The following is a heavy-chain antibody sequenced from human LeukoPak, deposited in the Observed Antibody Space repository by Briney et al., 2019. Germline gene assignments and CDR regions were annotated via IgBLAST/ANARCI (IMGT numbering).Heavy chain of an antibody. J-gene: IGHJ4*02. D-gene: IGHD3-10*01. V-gene: IGHV3-21*01. Sequence: GGSLRLSCAASGFTFSSYSMNWVRQAPGKGLEWVSSISSSSSYIYYADSVKGRFTIFRDNAKNSLYLQMNSLRAEDTAVYYCGRVQNGLDPHRGPDYYFDYWGEGTLVSVSS. CDR2: ISSSSSYI. CDR1: GFTFSSYS. CDR3: GRVQNGLDPHRGPDYYFDY.